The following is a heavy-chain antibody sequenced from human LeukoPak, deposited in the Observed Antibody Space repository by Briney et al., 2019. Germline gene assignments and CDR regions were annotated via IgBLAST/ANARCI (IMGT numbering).Heavy chain of an antibody. CDR1: EFSVGSNY. D-gene: IGHD3-10*01. J-gene: IGHJ4*02. V-gene: IGHV3-66*01. CDR2: IYSGGST. CDR3: ARGPFGPEYYFDY. Sequence: GGSLRLSCAASEFSVGSNYMTWVRQAPGKGLEWVSLIYSGGSTYYADSVKGRFTISRDNSKNTLYLQMGSLRAEDMAVYYCARGPFGPEYYFDYWGQGTLVTVSS.